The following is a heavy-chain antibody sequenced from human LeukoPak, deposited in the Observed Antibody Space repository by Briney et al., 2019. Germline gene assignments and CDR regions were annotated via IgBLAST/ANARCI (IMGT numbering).Heavy chain of an antibody. J-gene: IGHJ4*02. CDR2: ISYNGSNK. Sequence: GGSLRLSCTGSAFTFCSYDMHWVRQAPGKGLEWVAIISYNGSNKYYADSVKGRFTISRDNSKNTLYLEMNSLRAEDTAVYYCAKSYNYGVRGVHFDYWGQGTLVTVSS. V-gene: IGHV3-30*18. D-gene: IGHD4-17*01. CDR1: AFTFCSYD. CDR3: AKSYNYGVRGVHFDY.